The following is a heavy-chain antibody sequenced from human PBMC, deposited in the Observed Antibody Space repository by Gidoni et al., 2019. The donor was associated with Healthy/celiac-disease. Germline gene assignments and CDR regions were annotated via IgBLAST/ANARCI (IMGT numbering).Heavy chain of an antibody. D-gene: IGHD2-15*01. CDR2: IKQDGILY. Sequence: GEGVVQGEGAERGCRGSFEYKIISYWMRWVRQHPGKRLELVAKIKQDGILYYNEESVYGLFWCLEYNRKNFRSAKKKGLRAEDTAVYYCAREASRGVWAANDGIDVWGQGTMVTVSS. CDR1: EYKIISYW. CDR3: AREASRGVWAANDGIDV. J-gene: IGHJ6*02. V-gene: IGHV3-7*03.